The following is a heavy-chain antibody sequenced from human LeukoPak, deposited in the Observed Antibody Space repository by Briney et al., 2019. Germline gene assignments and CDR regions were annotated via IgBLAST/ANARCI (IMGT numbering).Heavy chain of an antibody. D-gene: IGHD1-26*01. Sequence: SETLSLTCSVSGGSISSSSYYLSWIRQPPGKGLEWIGYIYYSGSTYYNPSLKSRVTISVDTSKNQFSLKLSSVTAADTAVYYCARARWEDRFDPWGQGTLVTVSS. J-gene: IGHJ5*02. CDR1: GGSISSSSYY. CDR2: IYYSGST. V-gene: IGHV4-30-4*08. CDR3: ARARWEDRFDP.